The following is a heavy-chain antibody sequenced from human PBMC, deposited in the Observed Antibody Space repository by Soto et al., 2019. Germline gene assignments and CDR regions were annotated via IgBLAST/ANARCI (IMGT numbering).Heavy chain of an antibody. D-gene: IGHD3-3*01. Sequence: QVQLQESGPGLVKPSQTLSLTCTVSGGSISSGGYYWSWIRQHPGMGLEWIGYIYYSGSTYYNPSLKSRVTISVDTSKNQFSLKLSSVTAADTAVYYCARDSLYDFWSGARGYYYYMDVWGKGTTVTVSS. CDR2: IYYSGST. V-gene: IGHV4-31*03. J-gene: IGHJ6*03. CDR3: ARDSLYDFWSGARGYYYYMDV. CDR1: GGSISSGGYY.